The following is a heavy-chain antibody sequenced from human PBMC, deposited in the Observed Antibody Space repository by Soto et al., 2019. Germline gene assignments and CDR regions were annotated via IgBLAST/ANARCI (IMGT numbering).Heavy chain of an antibody. J-gene: IGHJ4*02. CDR1: GGSISSGGHS. Sequence: QLQLQESGSGLVKPSQTLSLTCAVSGGSISSGGHSWSLIRQPPGKGLEWIGYSYHSGSTYYNPSLKSRVTIAVDRSKNQFSLKLSSVTAADTAVYYCAAGGGLPRYYWGQGTLVTVSS. CDR3: AAGGGLPRYY. D-gene: IGHD5-12*01. V-gene: IGHV4-30-2*01. CDR2: SYHSGST.